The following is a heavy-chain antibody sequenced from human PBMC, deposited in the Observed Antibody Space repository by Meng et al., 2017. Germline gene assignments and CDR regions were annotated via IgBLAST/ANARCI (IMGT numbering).Heavy chain of an antibody. CDR2: INPNSVGT. D-gene: IGHD2-2*01. Sequence: ASVKVSCKASGYTFTGYYMHWVRQAPGQGLEWMGRINPNSVGTNYAQKFQGRVTMTRDTSISTAYMELSRLRSDDTAVYYCARRYCSSTSCYHAEYFQHWGQGTLVTVSS. CDR1: GYTFTGYY. CDR3: ARRYCSSTSCYHAEYFQH. J-gene: IGHJ1*01. V-gene: IGHV1-2*06.